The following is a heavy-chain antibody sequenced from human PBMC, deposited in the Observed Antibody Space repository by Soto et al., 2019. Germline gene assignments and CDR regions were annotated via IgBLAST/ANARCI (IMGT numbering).Heavy chain of an antibody. D-gene: IGHD6-19*01. Sequence: SETLSLTCAVSGGSISSGGYSWSWIRQPPGKGLEWIGYMYHSGSTYYNPSLKSRVTISIDTSKNQFSLKLSSVTAADTAVYYCARDGAPWEKWLVPSPGQKGSLQHWGKGTLVTVSS. CDR3: ARDGAPWEKWLVPSPGQKGSLQH. CDR2: MYHSGST. CDR1: GGSISSGGYS. J-gene: IGHJ1*01. V-gene: IGHV4-30-2*01.